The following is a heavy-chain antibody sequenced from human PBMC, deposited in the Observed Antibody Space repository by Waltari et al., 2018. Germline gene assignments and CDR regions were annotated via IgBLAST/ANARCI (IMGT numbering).Heavy chain of an antibody. CDR3: ARVLRWSRYFQH. J-gene: IGHJ1*01. Sequence: QVQLVQSGAEVKKPGASVKVSCKASGSTFTSYAIHWVRQATGQGLEWMGWMNPNSGNTGYAQKFQGRVTMTRNTSISTAYMELSSLRSEDTAVYYCARVLRWSRYFQHWGQGTLVTVSS. D-gene: IGHD4-17*01. CDR2: MNPNSGNT. V-gene: IGHV1-8*01. CDR1: GSTFTSYA.